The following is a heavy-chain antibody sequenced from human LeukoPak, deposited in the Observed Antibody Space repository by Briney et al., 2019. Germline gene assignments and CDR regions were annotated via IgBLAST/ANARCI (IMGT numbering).Heavy chain of an antibody. D-gene: IGHD6-13*01. CDR3: ARVSSSWYDY. CDR1: GFTFSSYS. V-gene: IGHV3-21*01. CDR2: ISSSSSYI. Sequence: KTGGSLRLSCAASGFTFSSYSMNWVRQAPGKGLEWVSSISSSSSYIYYADSVKGRFTISRDNAKNSLYLQMNSLRAEDTAVYYCARVSSSWYDYWGLGTLVTVSS. J-gene: IGHJ4*02.